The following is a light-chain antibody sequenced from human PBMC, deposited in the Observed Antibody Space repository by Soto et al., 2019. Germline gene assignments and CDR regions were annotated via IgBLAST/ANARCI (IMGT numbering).Light chain of an antibody. CDR1: SSDVGGYNR. J-gene: IGLJ1*01. CDR3: SSYAGSSNV. Sequence: QSALTQPASVTGSPGQSITISCTGTSSDVGGYNRVSWYRQYPGTAPKLIIYEVNKRPSGVPDRFSGSKSGNTASLTVSGLQAEDEADYYCSSYAGSSNVFGTGTKLTVL. CDR2: EVN. V-gene: IGLV2-8*01.